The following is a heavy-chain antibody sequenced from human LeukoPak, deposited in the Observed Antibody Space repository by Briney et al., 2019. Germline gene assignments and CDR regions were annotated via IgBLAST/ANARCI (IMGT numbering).Heavy chain of an antibody. Sequence: SETLSLTCAVYGGSFSGYYWSWIRQPPGKGLEWIGEINHIGGTNYNPSLKSRVTISVDTSKNQFSLKLSSVTAADTAVYYCARGYSGYSYGYGYYYYMDVWGKGTTVTVSS. V-gene: IGHV4-34*01. CDR1: GGSFSGYY. CDR2: INHIGGT. J-gene: IGHJ6*03. D-gene: IGHD5-18*01. CDR3: ARGYSGYSYGYGYYYYMDV.